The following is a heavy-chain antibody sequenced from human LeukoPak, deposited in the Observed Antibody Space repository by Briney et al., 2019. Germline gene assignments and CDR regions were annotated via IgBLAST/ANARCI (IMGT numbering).Heavy chain of an antibody. CDR2: IYSGGST. D-gene: IGHD3-10*01. CDR1: GFTVSSNY. Sequence: GGSLRLSCAASGFTVSSNYMSWVRQAPGKGLEWVSVIYSGGSTYYADSVKGRFTISRDNSKDTLYLKMNSLRAEDTAVYYCARESHGSGSYPNFDYWGQGTLVTVSS. CDR3: ARESHGSGSYPNFDY. V-gene: IGHV3-53*01. J-gene: IGHJ4*02.